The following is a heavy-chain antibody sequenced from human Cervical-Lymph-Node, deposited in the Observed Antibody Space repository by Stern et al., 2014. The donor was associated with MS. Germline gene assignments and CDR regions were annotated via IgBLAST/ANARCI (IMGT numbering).Heavy chain of an antibody. V-gene: IGHV2-70*04. CDR2: IDWDDDK. J-gene: IGHJ4*02. CDR1: GFSLSTSGMR. Sequence: QVTLKESGPALVKPTQTLTLTCTFSGFSLSTSGMRVSWIRQPPGKALEWLAPIDWDDDKFYSTSLKTRLTISKDTSKNQVVLTMTNMDPVDTATYYCARTLRDGYNKGYFEYWGQGTLVTVSS. CDR3: ARTLRDGYNKGYFEY. D-gene: IGHD5-24*01.